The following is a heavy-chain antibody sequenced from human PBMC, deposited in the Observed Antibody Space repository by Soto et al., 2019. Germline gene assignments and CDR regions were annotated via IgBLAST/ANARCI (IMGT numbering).Heavy chain of an antibody. CDR2: IIPIFGTA. Sequence: SVKVSCKASGGTFTYYAFSWVRQAPGQGLEWLGGIIPIFGTADYAQKFQDRVTMTTDTTTNTAYMELRSLRSDDTAVYYCAREGPRPYYYYGMDVWGQGTTVTVSS. V-gene: IGHV1-69*05. CDR3: AREGPRPYYYYGMDV. J-gene: IGHJ6*02. CDR1: GGTFTYYA.